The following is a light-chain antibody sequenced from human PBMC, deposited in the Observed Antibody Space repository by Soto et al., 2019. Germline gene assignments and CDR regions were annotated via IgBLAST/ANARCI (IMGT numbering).Light chain of an antibody. CDR2: KAS. CDR3: HQYHSSPYT. Sequence: DIQMTQSPSTLPASVGDRVTITCRANQSISTWLAWYQQKPGKAPNLLIYKASRLETGVPSRFSGSGSGTEFTLTINFLQPDDFATYYCHQYHSSPYTFGQGTKLEIK. CDR1: QSISTW. J-gene: IGKJ2*01. V-gene: IGKV1-5*03.